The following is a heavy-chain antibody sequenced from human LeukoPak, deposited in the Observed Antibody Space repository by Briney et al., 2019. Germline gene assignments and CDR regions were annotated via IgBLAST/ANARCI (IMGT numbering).Heavy chain of an antibody. D-gene: IGHD6-19*01. V-gene: IGHV3-30*02. CDR3: AKDQIAVAPLYFDY. J-gene: IGHJ4*02. CDR1: GFTFTTYG. CDR2: IRYDGSYK. Sequence: GGSLRLSCEASGFTFTTYGMHWVRQAPGKGLEWVAFIRYDGSYKYYADSVKGRFTISRDNSKNTLYLQMSSLRADDTAVYYCAKDQIAVAPLYFDYWGQGTLVTVSS.